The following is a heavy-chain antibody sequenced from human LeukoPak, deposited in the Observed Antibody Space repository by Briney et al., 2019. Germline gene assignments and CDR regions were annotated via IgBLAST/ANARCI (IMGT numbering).Heavy chain of an antibody. CDR2: IKQAGSES. Sequence: GGSLRLSCAASGFIFSSYWMTWVRQAPGKGLEWVANIKQAGSESSYVDSVKGRFTISRDNAKNSLYLQINSVRAEDTAVYYCARDQGSGYDLVPYYDYYMDVWGKGTTVTVSS. CDR1: GFIFSSYW. D-gene: IGHD5-12*01. CDR3: ARDQGSGYDLVPYYDYYMDV. V-gene: IGHV3-7*01. J-gene: IGHJ6*03.